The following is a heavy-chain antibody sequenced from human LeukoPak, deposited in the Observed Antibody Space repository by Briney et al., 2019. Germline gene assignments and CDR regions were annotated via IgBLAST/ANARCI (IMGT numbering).Heavy chain of an antibody. CDR3: ARAWEAVAGYYGVLDY. D-gene: IGHD4-17*01. CDR2: FNPSGGDT. Sequence: ASVKVSCKASGYTFINYYIHWVRLAPGQGLEWMAMFNPSGGDTNCAQNFQGRVTVTRDMSTNTVSMELTSLTSDDTAVYYCARAWEAVAGYYGVLDYWGQGTLVTVSS. V-gene: IGHV1-46*01. J-gene: IGHJ4*02. CDR1: GYTFINYY.